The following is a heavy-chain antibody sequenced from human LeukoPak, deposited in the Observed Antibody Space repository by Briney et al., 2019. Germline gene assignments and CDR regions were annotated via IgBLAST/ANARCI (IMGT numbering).Heavy chain of an antibody. CDR3: ARGVCGGDCYGSVGDYYGMDV. D-gene: IGHD2-21*02. J-gene: IGHJ6*02. CDR2: IYHSGST. CDR1: GGSISSGGYS. Sequence: SQTLSLTCAVSGGSISSGGYSWSWIRQPPGKGLEWIGYIYHSGSTYYNPSLKSRVTISVDRSKNQFSLKLSSVTAADTAVYYCARGVCGGDCYGSVGDYYGMDVWGQGTTVTVSS. V-gene: IGHV4-30-2*01.